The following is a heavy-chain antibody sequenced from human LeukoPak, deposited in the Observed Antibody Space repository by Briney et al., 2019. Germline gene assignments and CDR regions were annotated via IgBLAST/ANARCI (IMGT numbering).Heavy chain of an antibody. V-gene: IGHV3-23*01. Sequence: GGSLRLSCAASGFTFSSYAMSWVRQAPGKGLEWVSAISGSDGSTYYADSVKGRFTISRDNSKNTLYLQMNSLRAEDTAVYYCAKARRGGRRSYSSSSFDYWGQGTLVTVCS. CDR3: AKARRGGRRSYSSSSFDY. CDR1: GFTFSSYA. J-gene: IGHJ4*02. D-gene: IGHD6-6*01. CDR2: ISGSDGST.